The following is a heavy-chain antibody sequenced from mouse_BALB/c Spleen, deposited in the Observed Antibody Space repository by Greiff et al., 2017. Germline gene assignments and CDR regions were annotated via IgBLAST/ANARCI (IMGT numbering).Heavy chain of an antibody. Sequence: EVHLVESGGGLVKPGGSLKLSCAASGFTFSDYYMYWVRQTPEKRLEWVATISDGGSYTYYPDSVKGRFTISRDNAKNNLYLQMSSLKSEDTAMYYCARGDYYGSSYEGFAYWGQGTLLTVSA. CDR1: GFTFSDYY. V-gene: IGHV5-4*02. D-gene: IGHD1-1*01. J-gene: IGHJ3*01. CDR2: ISDGGSYT. CDR3: ARGDYYGSSYEGFAY.